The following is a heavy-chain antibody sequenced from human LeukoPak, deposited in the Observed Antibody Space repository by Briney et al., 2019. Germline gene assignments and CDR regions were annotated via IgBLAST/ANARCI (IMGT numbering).Heavy chain of an antibody. CDR1: GFTFSSYA. CDR2: MSYDGSNK. D-gene: IGHD2-21*02. CDR3: AKDALAYCGADCYALLGMNV. J-gene: IGHJ6*02. Sequence: PGGSLRLSCAASGFTFSSYAMSWVRQAPGKGLEWVAVMSYDGSNKYYADSVKGRFTISRDNSNNTLYLQMNSLRAEDTAVFYCAKDALAYCGADCYALLGMNVWGQGTTVTVSS. V-gene: IGHV3-30*18.